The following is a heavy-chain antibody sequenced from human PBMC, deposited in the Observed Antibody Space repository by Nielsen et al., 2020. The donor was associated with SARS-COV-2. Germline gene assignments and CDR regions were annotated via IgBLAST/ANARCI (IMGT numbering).Heavy chain of an antibody. CDR3: VRIDMATISVDY. CDR2: IYPSGNT. D-gene: IGHD5-24*01. Sequence: SETLSLTCGVSGDSVSSSNWWSWVRQSPGKGLEWIGEIYPSGNTNYNPSLKSRVTISVDTSKNQFSLKVNSVTAADTAVYYCVRIDMATISVDYWGRGTLVTVSS. V-gene: IGHV4-4*02. J-gene: IGHJ4*02. CDR1: GDSVSSSNW.